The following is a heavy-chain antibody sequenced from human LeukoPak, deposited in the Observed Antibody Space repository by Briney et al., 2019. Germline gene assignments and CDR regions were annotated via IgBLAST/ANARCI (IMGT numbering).Heavy chain of an antibody. D-gene: IGHD3-10*01. CDR1: GGSFSGYY. Sequence: SETLSLTCAVYGGSFSGYYWSWIRQPPGKGLERIGEINHSGSTNYNPSLKSRVTISVGTSKNQFSLKLSSVTAADTAVYYCARPAFKNYYGSGRGNWFDPWGQGTLVTVSS. CDR3: ARPAFKNYYGSGRGNWFDP. J-gene: IGHJ5*02. CDR2: INHSGST. V-gene: IGHV4-34*01.